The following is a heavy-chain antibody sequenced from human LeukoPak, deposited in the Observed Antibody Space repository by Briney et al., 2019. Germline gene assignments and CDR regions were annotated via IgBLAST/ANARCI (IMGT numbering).Heavy chain of an antibody. CDR2: IRYDGSNK. CDR3: AKANVKYCSGGSCFDAFDI. Sequence: GGSLRLSCAASGFTFSSYGMHWVRQAPGKGLEWVAFIRYDGSNKYYADSVKGRFTISRDNSKNTLHLQMNSLRAEDTAVYYCAKANVKYCSGGSCFDAFDIWGQGTMVTVSS. D-gene: IGHD2-15*01. V-gene: IGHV3-30*02. CDR1: GFTFSSYG. J-gene: IGHJ3*02.